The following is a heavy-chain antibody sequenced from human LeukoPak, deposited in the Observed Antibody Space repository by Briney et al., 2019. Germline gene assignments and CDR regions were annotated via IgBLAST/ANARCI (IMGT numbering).Heavy chain of an antibody. CDR3: ARSPSGVGNY. D-gene: IGHD3-3*01. CDR1: GFTFSNYW. V-gene: IGHV3-74*01. CDR2: INGDGTTT. J-gene: IGHJ4*02. Sequence: PGGSLRLSCAASGFTFSNYWMHWVRQAPGRGLVWVSRINGDGTTTNYADPVKGRFTISRDNTKNTLYLQMSSLGAEDTAVYYCARSPSGVGNYWGQGTLVTVSS.